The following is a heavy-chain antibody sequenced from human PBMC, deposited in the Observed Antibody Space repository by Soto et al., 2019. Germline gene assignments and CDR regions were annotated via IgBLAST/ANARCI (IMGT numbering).Heavy chain of an antibody. V-gene: IGHV3-21*01. CDR2: ISSSSSYI. CDR1: GFTFSSYS. D-gene: IGHD3-10*01. CDR3: AREGEGEDYYYGSGSSEGLDP. J-gene: IGHJ5*02. Sequence: GGSLRLSCAASGFTFSSYSMNWVRQAPGKGLEWVSSISSSSSYIYYADSVKGRFTISRDNAKNSLYLQMNSLRAEDTAVYYCAREGEGEDYYYGSGSSEGLDPWGQGTLVTVSS.